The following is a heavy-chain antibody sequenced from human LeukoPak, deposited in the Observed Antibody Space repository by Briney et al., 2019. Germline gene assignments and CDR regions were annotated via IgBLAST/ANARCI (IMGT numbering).Heavy chain of an antibody. CDR3: VATVTILDY. D-gene: IGHD4-17*01. J-gene: IGHJ4*02. CDR2: ISGSGGST. Sequence: PGGSLRLSCAASGFTFSSYEMNWVRQAPGRGLEWVSAISGSGGSTYYADSVKGRFTISRDNSKNTLYLQMNSLRAGDTAVYYCVATVTILDYWGQGTLVTVSS. CDR1: GFTFSSYE. V-gene: IGHV3-23*01.